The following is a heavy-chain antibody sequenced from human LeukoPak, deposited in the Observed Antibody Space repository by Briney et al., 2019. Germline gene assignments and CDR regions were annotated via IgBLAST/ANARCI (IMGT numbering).Heavy chain of an antibody. CDR2: VSDTGHT. Sequence: PSETLSLTCAVSDVPFSNYYWSWARQPPSPGQEWIGEVSDTGHTNYNTALKSRVTTPIDTSKNRCSRILTSLTPADTIVYDWTRAGAPLPDWGRETRVTFPS. CDR1: DVPFSNYY. J-gene: IGHJ4*02. D-gene: IGHD3-10*01. CDR3: TRAGAPLPD. V-gene: IGHV4-34*01.